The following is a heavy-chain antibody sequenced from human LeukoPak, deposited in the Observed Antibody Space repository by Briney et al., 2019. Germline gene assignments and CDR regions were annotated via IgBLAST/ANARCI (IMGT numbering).Heavy chain of an antibody. D-gene: IGHD1-26*01. CDR2: IKGDESAK. V-gene: IGHV3-7*01. Sequence: GGSLRLSCAASGFTFRSYWMAWVRQAPGKGLEWVANIKGDESAKHQADSVKGRFAISRDNAQNLLYLQMSSLRGEDTAVYYCARDVGGSLDYWGQGTLVTVSS. CDR3: ARDVGGSLDY. CDR1: GFTFRSYW. J-gene: IGHJ4*02.